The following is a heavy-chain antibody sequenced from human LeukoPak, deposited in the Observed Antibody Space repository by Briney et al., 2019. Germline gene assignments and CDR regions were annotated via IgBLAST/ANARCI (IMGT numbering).Heavy chain of an antibody. CDR1: GFTFSSYD. V-gene: IGHV3-13*01. Sequence: GGSLRLSCAASGFTFSSYDMHWVRQATGKGLEWVSAIGTAGDTYYPGSVKGRFTISRENAKNSLYLQMNSLRAGDTAVYYCARGIAVAGTIGFDPWGQGTLVTVSS. CDR2: IGTAGDT. D-gene: IGHD6-19*01. J-gene: IGHJ5*02. CDR3: ARGIAVAGTIGFDP.